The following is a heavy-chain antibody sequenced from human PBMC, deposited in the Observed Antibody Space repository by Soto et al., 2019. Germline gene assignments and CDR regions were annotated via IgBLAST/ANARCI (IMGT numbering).Heavy chain of an antibody. CDR2: IYHSGST. CDR3: GRVRGTYCGGDCYSPPPNWFDP. D-gene: IGHD2-21*02. CDR1: GGSISSGGYF. Sequence: QLQLQESGSGLVKPSQTLSLTCAVSGGSISSGGYFWSWIRQPPGKGLEWIGYIYHSGSTYYNPSLKSRSSISVGRSKNQFSLKLSSVTAAETAAYYCGRVRGTYCGGDCYSPPPNWFDPWGQGTLVTVSS. V-gene: IGHV4-30-2*01. J-gene: IGHJ5*02.